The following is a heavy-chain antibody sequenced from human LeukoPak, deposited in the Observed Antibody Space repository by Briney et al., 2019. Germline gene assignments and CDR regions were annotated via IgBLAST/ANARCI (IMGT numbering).Heavy chain of an antibody. Sequence: SETLSLTCTVSGGSLSSYYWSWIRQPPGKGLEWVGYIDYSGGTNYNPSLKSRVTISVDTSKNQFSLKLSSVTAADTAVYYCARDSGYSYGTDYWGQGTLVTVSS. CDR2: IDYSGGT. J-gene: IGHJ4*02. D-gene: IGHD5-18*01. V-gene: IGHV4-59*01. CDR3: ARDSGYSYGTDY. CDR1: GGSLSSYY.